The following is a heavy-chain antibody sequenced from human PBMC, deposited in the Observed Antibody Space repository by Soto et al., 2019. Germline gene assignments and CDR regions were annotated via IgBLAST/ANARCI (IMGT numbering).Heavy chain of an antibody. V-gene: IGHV2-5*02. J-gene: IGHJ6*03. Sequence: QITLKESGPTLVNPTQTLTLTCTFSGFSLSTSGVGVGWIRQPPGKALEWLALIYWDDDKRYSPYLKSRLTITKDTSKNHVVLTMTNMDPVDTATYYCAHSVLSLRYFDWVPNYYYYYYYMDVWGKGTTVTVSS. CDR3: AHSVLSLRYFDWVPNYYYYYYYMDV. D-gene: IGHD3-9*01. CDR2: IYWDDDK. CDR1: GFSLSTSGVG.